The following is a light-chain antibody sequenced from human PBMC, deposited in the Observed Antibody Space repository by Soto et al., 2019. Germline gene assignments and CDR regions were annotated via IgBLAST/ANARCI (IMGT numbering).Light chain of an antibody. V-gene: IGKV3-20*01. CDR3: QQYGSSGLT. J-gene: IGKJ4*01. CDR2: GAS. Sequence: EIVLTQSPGTLSLSPGERATLSCRASQSGSSSYLAWYELKPGEAPRLLIYGASSRATGIPYRFSGSGSGTDFTLTISRLEPEDFAVYYCQQYGSSGLTFGGGTKVEIK. CDR1: QSGSSSY.